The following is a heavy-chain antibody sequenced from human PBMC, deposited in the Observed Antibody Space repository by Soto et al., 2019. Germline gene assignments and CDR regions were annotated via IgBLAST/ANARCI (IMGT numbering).Heavy chain of an antibody. CDR2: IYSGGST. Sequence: GGSLRLSCAASGFTVSSNYMSWVRQAPGKGLEWVSVIYSGGSTYYADSVKGRFTISRHNSKNTLYLQMNSLRAEDTAVYYCARVRAHSSSVRVWGRVMDVWGKGTTVTVSS. D-gene: IGHD6-6*01. CDR3: ARVRAHSSSVRVWGRVMDV. V-gene: IGHV3-53*04. CDR1: GFTVSSNY. J-gene: IGHJ6*04.